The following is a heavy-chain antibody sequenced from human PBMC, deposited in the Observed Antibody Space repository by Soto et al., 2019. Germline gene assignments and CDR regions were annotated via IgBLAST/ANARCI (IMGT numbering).Heavy chain of an antibody. CDR2: INAGNGNT. D-gene: IGHD3-22*01. CDR3: ACDDDSSTSDAFDI. V-gene: IGHV1-3*01. Sequence: SVKVSCKASGYTFTSYAMHWVRQAPGQRLEWMGWINAGNGNTKYSQKFQGRVTITRDTSASTAYMELSSLRSEDTAVYYCACDDDSSTSDAFDIWGQGTMVTVSS. CDR1: GYTFTSYA. J-gene: IGHJ3*02.